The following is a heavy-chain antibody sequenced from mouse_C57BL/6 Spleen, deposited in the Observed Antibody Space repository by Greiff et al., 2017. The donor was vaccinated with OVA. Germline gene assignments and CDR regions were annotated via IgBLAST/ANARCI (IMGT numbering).Heavy chain of an antibody. CDR1: GYTFTSYW. CDR2: IYPGSGST. D-gene: IGHD1-1*01. V-gene: IGHV1-55*01. CDR3: ARGPAYYYGSSPPSY. Sequence: QVQLQQPGAELVKPGASVKMSCKASGYTFTSYWITWVKQRPGQGLEWIGDIYPGSGSTNYNEKFKSKATLTVDTSSSTAYMQLSSLTSEDSAVYYCARGPAYYYGSSPPSYWGQGTLVTVSA. J-gene: IGHJ3*01.